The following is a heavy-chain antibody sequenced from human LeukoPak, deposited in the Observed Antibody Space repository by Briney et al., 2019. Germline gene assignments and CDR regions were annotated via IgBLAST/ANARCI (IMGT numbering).Heavy chain of an antibody. V-gene: IGHV3-30*04. Sequence: GRSLRLSCAASGFTFSSYAMHWVRQAPGKGLEGVAVISYDGSNKYYADPVKCRFIISRDNSKNTLYLQMNSLRAEDTAVYYCARDQGSEAYCGGDCYFDYWGQGTLVTVSS. CDR3: ARDQGSEAYCGGDCYFDY. J-gene: IGHJ4*02. D-gene: IGHD2-21*02. CDR1: GFTFSSYA. CDR2: ISYDGSNK.